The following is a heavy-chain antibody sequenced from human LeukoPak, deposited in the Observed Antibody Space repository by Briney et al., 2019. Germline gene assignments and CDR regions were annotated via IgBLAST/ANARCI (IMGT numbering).Heavy chain of an antibody. J-gene: IGHJ4*02. D-gene: IGHD1-26*01. V-gene: IGHV1-2*02. CDR1: GYTFTGYY. CDR3: ARDGEWELLGVDY. Sequence: ASVKVSCKASGYTFTGYYMHWVRQAPGQGLEWMGWINPNSGGTNYAQKLQGRVTMTTDTSTSTAYMELRSLRSDDTAVYYCARDGEWELLGVDYWGQGTLVTVSS. CDR2: INPNSGGT.